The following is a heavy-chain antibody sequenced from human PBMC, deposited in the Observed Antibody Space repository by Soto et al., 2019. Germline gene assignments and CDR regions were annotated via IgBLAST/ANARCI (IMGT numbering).Heavy chain of an antibody. D-gene: IGHD3-9*01. CDR1: DDSINSDKYY. CDR2: IYYRGNA. Sequence: QLQLQESGPGLVKPSETLSLTCSVSDDSINSDKYYWGWIRQPPGKGLEWIGSIYYRGNAYYNPSLQPAVTIPLAKSRSQFSLKLNSVTAADSAVYFCARLEGLATISYYFDFWGPGALVTVSS. CDR3: ARLEGLATISYYFDF. J-gene: IGHJ4*02. V-gene: IGHV4-39*01.